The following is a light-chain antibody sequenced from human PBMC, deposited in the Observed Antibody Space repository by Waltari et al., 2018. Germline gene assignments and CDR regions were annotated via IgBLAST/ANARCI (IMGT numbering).Light chain of an antibody. CDR1: SSEIGGYEH. Sequence: QAALTQPPSMSGSPGQSVAISCTGTSSEIGGYEHISWYQQHPGKAPKLMLSAVSQRPSGVSDRFSGSKSGNTASLTISGLRAEDEADYYCCSYAGANTWIFGGGTRLTVL. J-gene: IGLJ2*01. CDR3: CSYAGANTWI. V-gene: IGLV2-11*01. CDR2: AVS.